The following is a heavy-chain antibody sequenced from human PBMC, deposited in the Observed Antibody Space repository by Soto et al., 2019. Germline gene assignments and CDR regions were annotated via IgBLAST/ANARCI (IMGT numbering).Heavy chain of an antibody. CDR1: GYTFTSYG. CDR3: ARFRPHGFDF. V-gene: IGHV1-18*01. CDR2: ISAYNGNT. Sequence: ASVKVSCKASGYTFTSYGISCVRQAPGQGLEWMGWISAYNGNTNYAQKLQGRVTMTTDTSTSTAYMELRSLRSDDTAVDDCARFRPHGFDFWGQGTLVPVSS. J-gene: IGHJ5*01.